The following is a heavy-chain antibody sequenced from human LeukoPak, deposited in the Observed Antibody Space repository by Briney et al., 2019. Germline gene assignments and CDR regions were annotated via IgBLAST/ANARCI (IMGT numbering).Heavy chain of an antibody. CDR2: ISNNGGYT. CDR1: GFTFSSSA. J-gene: IGHJ4*02. V-gene: IGHV3-23*01. Sequence: GGSLRLSCAASGFTFSSSAMSWVRQAPGKGLEWVSAISNNGGYTYYADSVQGRFTISRDNSKSTLYLQMNSLRAEDTAVYYCAKDLWDSSGYYPPPYYFDYWGQGTLVTVSS. D-gene: IGHD3-22*01. CDR3: AKDLWDSSGYYPPPYYFDY.